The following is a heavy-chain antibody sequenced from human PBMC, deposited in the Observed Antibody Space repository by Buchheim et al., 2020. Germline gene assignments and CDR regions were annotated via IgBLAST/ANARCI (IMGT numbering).Heavy chain of an antibody. V-gene: IGHV1-69*01. Sequence: QVQLVQSGAEVKKPGSSVKVSCKASGGTFSSYAISWVRQAPGQGLEWMGGIIPIFGTANYAQKFQGRVTITADESTSTAYMELSSLRSEDTAVYYCARVMITFGGVIVAPTELTGEQYYYYGMDVWGQGTT. CDR3: ARVMITFGGVIVAPTELTGEQYYYYGMDV. J-gene: IGHJ6*02. CDR2: IIPIFGTA. CDR1: GGTFSSYA. D-gene: IGHD3-16*02.